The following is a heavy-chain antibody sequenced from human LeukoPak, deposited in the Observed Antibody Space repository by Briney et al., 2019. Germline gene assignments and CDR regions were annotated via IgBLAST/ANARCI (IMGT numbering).Heavy chain of an antibody. Sequence: PSETLSLTCAVSGYSISSGYYWSWIRPPAGKGLEWIGRIFTSGTTNYNPSLKSRVTMSVDTSKNQFSLKLRSVTAADTAVYYCARDGHYYDSSGYYPFDYWGQGTLVTVSS. J-gene: IGHJ4*02. V-gene: IGHV4-4*07. CDR3: ARDGHYYDSSGYYPFDY. CDR2: IFTSGTT. CDR1: GYSISSGYY. D-gene: IGHD3-22*01.